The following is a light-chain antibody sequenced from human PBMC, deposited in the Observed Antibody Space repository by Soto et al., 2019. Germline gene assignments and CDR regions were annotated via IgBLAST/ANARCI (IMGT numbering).Light chain of an antibody. Sequence: QSALTQPASVSGSPGQSITISCTGSSTDVGGYTYVSWYQQFPGKPPKLMIYEISNRPSGVSNRFSGSKSGNTASLTISGLQAEDEAEYYCSSYTSGSTLVFGGGTQLTVL. CDR1: STDVGGYTY. CDR3: SSYTSGSTLV. V-gene: IGLV2-14*03. J-gene: IGLJ3*02. CDR2: EIS.